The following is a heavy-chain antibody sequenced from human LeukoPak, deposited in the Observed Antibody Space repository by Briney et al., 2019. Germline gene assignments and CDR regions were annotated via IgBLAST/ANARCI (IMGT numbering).Heavy chain of an antibody. CDR1: GGSISSYY. CDR3: ARTWLFATNWFDH. J-gene: IGHJ5*02. D-gene: IGHD3-9*01. CDR2: IYTSGST. Sequence: SETLSLTCTVSGGSISSYYWSWLRQPAGKGLEWIGRIYTSGSTNYNPSLKSRVTMSVDTSKNQFSLELSSVTAADTAVYYCARTWLFATNWFDHWGQGTLVTVSS. V-gene: IGHV4-4*07.